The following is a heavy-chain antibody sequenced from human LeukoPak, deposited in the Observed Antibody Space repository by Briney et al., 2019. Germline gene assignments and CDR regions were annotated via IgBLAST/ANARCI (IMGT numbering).Heavy chain of an antibody. Sequence: GASVKVSCKASDYTFTSYGISWVRQAPGQGLEWMGWISAYSGNTNYAQKLQGRVTMTTDTSTSTAYMELRSLRSDDTAVYYCARARWFYWYFDLWGRGTLVTVSS. V-gene: IGHV1-18*01. CDR2: ISAYSGNT. CDR1: DYTFTSYG. CDR3: ARARWFYWYFDL. D-gene: IGHD4-23*01. J-gene: IGHJ2*01.